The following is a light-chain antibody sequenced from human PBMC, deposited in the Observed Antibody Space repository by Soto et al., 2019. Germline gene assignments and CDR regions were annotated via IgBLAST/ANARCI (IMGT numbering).Light chain of an antibody. Sequence: EIVMTQSPATLSVSPGERATLSCRARQSVSSNLAWYQQKPGQAPRLLIYGASTRATGIPARFSGSGSGTEFTLTISSLQSEDFAVYYCQQYNNWLELTFGGGTKVEIK. J-gene: IGKJ4*01. CDR1: QSVSSN. CDR3: QQYNNWLELT. V-gene: IGKV3-15*01. CDR2: GAS.